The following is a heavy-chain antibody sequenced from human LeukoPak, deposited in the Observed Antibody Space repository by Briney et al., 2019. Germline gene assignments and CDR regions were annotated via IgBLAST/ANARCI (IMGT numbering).Heavy chain of an antibody. V-gene: IGHV1-2*02. CDR1: GYTFTCYD. J-gene: IGHJ4*02. D-gene: IGHD6-19*01. Sequence: ASVKVSCKDSGYTFTCYDIHLVGHAPGQGLEWMGWIIPNSGGTKYAQKFQGRVTMTRDTSISTAYMELSSLTSDDTALYYCATDGALAGTAYPEYWGQGTLVTVSS. CDR2: IIPNSGGT. CDR3: ATDGALAGTAYPEY.